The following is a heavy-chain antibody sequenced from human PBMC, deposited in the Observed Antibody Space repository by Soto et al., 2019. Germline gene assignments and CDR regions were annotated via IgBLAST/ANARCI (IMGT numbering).Heavy chain of an antibody. CDR2: IYYSGST. CDR1: GGSISSGGYY. D-gene: IGHD2-21*01. V-gene: IGHV4-31*03. J-gene: IGHJ6*02. CDR3: AASCVGCGGFNYYGMDV. Sequence: QVQLQESGPGLVKPSQTLSLTCTVSGGSISSGGYYWSWIRQHPGKGLEWIGYIYYSGSTYYNPSRKRRFTLSVDTSKNQFSLKLSSVTAADTAVYYCAASCVGCGGFNYYGMDVWGQGTTVTVSS.